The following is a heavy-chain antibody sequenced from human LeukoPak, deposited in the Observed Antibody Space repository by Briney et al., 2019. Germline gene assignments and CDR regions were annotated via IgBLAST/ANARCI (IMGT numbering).Heavy chain of an antibody. CDR2: ISWNSGSI. D-gene: IGHD1-26*01. CDR1: GFTFDDYA. V-gene: IGHV3-9*03. Sequence: AGRSLRLSCAASGFTFDDYAMHWVRQAPGKGLEWVSGISWNSGSIGYADSVRGRFTISRDNAKNSLYLQMSSLRAEDMALYYCAKTMYSGSYYGAFDIWGQGTMVTVSS. CDR3: AKTMYSGSYYGAFDI. J-gene: IGHJ3*02.